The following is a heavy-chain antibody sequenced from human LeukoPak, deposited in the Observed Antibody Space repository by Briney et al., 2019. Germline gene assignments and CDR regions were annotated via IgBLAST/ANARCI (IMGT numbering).Heavy chain of an antibody. CDR1: GFTFSSYW. V-gene: IGHV3-7*03. J-gene: IGHJ4*02. CDR3: ARTNSSDTFFGDY. D-gene: IGHD6-19*01. CDR2: IKQDGNEK. Sequence: PGGSLRLSCAASGFTFSSYWMNWVRQAPGKGLEWVANIKQDGNEKYYVDSVKGRFTISRDNAKNSLYLQMNSLRAEDTAVYYCARTNSSDTFFGDYWGQGTLVTVSS.